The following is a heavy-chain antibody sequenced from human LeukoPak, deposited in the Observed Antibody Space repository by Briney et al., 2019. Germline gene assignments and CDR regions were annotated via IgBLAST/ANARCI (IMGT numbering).Heavy chain of an antibody. CDR1: GFTFRTYA. Sequence: GGSLRLSCAASGFTFRTYAMHWVRQAPGKGLEWVSFIRSDGNDKFYADSVKGRFTISRDNSKDTPYLQMNSLRTEDTAVYYCAKDTPGFGGDDFVHWGQGTLVTVSS. CDR2: IRSDGNDK. D-gene: IGHD3-10*01. J-gene: IGHJ4*02. CDR3: AKDTPGFGGDDFVH. V-gene: IGHV3-30*02.